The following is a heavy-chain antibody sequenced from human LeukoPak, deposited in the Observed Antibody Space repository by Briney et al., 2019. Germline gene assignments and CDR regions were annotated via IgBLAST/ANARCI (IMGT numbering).Heavy chain of an antibody. CDR2: ISYDGSNK. CDR1: GFTFCSYA. D-gene: IGHD3-10*01. J-gene: IGHJ4*02. Sequence: GGSLRLSCAASGFTFCSYAMHWVRQAPGKGLEWVAVISYDGSNKYYADSVKGRFTISRDNSKNTLYLQMNSLRAEDTAVYYCAREIMVRGVITPFDYWGQGTLVTVSS. V-gene: IGHV3-30*04. CDR3: AREIMVRGVITPFDY.